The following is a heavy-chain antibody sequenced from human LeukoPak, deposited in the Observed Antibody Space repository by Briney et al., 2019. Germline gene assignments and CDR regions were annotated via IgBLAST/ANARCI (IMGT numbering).Heavy chain of an antibody. J-gene: IGHJ5*02. CDR2: IYHSGST. D-gene: IGHD3-10*01. Sequence: PSETLSLTCAASGGSISSGGYSWSWIRQPPGKGLEWIGYIYHSGSTYYNPSLKSRVTILVDRSKNQFSLKLSSVTAADTAVYYCARAGVYYGSGGFDPWGQGTLVTVSS. CDR1: GGSISSGGYS. V-gene: IGHV4-30-2*01. CDR3: ARAGVYYGSGGFDP.